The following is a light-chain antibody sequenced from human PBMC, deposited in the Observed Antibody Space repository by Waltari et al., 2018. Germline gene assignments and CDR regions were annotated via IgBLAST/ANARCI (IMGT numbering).Light chain of an antibody. CDR2: WAS. CDR3: QQYYSTPWT. CDR1: QSVLYSSNNKNY. Sequence: DIVMTQSPDSLAVSLGERATINCKSSQSVLYSSNNKNYLAWYQQKPGQPPKLLIYWASTRESGVHDLFSGSGSGTDFTLTISSLQAEDVAVYYCQQYYSTPWTFGQGTKVEIK. J-gene: IGKJ1*01. V-gene: IGKV4-1*01.